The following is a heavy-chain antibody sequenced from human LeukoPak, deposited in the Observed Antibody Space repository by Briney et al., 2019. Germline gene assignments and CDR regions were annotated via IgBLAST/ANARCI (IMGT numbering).Heavy chain of an antibody. V-gene: IGHV4-4*07. CDR1: GGSISSYY. CDR3: ARDYYGSGSYSNWFDP. J-gene: IGHJ5*02. Sequence: SETLSLTCTVSGGSISSYYWSWIRQPAGKGLEWIERIYTSGSTNYNPSLKSRVTMSVDTSKNQFSLKLSSVTAADTAVYYCARDYYGSGSYSNWFDPWGQGTLVTVSS. D-gene: IGHD3-10*01. CDR2: IYTSGST.